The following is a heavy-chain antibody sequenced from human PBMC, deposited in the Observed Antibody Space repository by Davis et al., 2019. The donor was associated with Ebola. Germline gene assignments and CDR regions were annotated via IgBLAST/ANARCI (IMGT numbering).Heavy chain of an antibody. V-gene: IGHV4-34*01. CDR2: INHSGNT. CDR3: ARVQVGVLD. J-gene: IGHJ4*02. D-gene: IGHD3-22*01. Sequence: MPSETLSLTCAVYGGSFSGFFWSWIRQPPGKGLEWIGEINHSGNTHYNPSLKGRVAISMDASKNQFSLKLSSVTAADTAMYYCARVQVGVLDWGQGNLVTVSS. CDR1: GGSFSGFF.